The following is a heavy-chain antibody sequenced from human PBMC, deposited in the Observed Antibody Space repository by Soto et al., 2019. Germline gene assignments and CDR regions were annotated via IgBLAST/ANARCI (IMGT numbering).Heavy chain of an antibody. J-gene: IGHJ3*02. V-gene: IGHV3-49*03. CDR2: IRSKAYGGTT. CDR1: GFTFGDYA. Sequence: PGGSLRLSCTASGFTFGDYAMSWFRQAPGKGLEWVGFIRSKAYGGTTEYAASVKGRFTISRDDSKSIAYLQMNSLKTEDTAVYYCTRGAGGRRNAFDIWGQGTMVTVSS. D-gene: IGHD1-26*01. CDR3: TRGAGGRRNAFDI.